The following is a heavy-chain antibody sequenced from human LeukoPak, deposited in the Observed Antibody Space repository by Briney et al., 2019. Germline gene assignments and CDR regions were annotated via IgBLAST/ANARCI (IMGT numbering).Heavy chain of an antibody. CDR1: GGSISSGDYY. CDR2: IYYSGST. D-gene: IGHD3-10*01. CDR3: AKYAMVRGVIDY. J-gene: IGHJ4*02. Sequence: SQTLSLTCTVSGGSISSGDYYWSWIRQPPGKGLEWIGYIYYSGSTNYNPSLKSRVTISVDTSKNQFSLKLSSVTAADTAVYYCAKYAMVRGVIDYWGQGTLVTVSS. V-gene: IGHV4-61*08.